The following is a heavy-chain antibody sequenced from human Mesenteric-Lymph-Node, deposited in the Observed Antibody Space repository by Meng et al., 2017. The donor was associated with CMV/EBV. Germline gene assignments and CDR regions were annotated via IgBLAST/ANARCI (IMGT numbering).Heavy chain of an antibody. CDR1: GFTFSDYH. D-gene: IGHD3-22*01. CDR3: SRDRPTFYYDTSAFAD. CDR2: ITNTGNNV. V-gene: IGHV3-11*01. Sequence: GESLKISCAASGFTFSDYHMSWIRQAPGKGLEWVSYITNTGNNVYYADSVKGRFTISRDNAKNSVYLQMNSLRAEDTAVYYCSRDRPTFYYDTSAFADWGQGTLVTVSS. J-gene: IGHJ4*02.